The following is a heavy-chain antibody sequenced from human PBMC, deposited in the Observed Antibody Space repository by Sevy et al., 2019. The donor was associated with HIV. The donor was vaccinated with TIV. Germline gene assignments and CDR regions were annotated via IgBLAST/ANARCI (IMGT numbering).Heavy chain of an antibody. V-gene: IGHV1-2*02. CDR3: ARDSDFWSGSLTFTY. CDR1: GYTFTVYY. Sequence: ASVKVSCKASGYTFTVYYLNWVRQAPGQGLEWMGWINPNSGGTKYAQKFEGRVTMTTDTSISTAYMELSSLGSDDTAVYYCARDSDFWSGSLTFTYWGQGTLVTVSS. CDR2: INPNSGGT. J-gene: IGHJ4*02. D-gene: IGHD3-3*01.